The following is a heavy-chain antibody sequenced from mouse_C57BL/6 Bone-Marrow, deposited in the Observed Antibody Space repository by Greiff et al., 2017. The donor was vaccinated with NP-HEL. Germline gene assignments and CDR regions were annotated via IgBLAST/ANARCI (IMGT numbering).Heavy chain of an antibody. D-gene: IGHD3-2*02. CDR1: GFNIKDDY. J-gene: IGHJ3*01. CDR3: TTGTAQATIAY. CDR2: IDPENGDT. Sequence: VQLKQSGAELVRPGASVKLSCTASGFNIKDDYMHWVKQRPEQGLEWIGWIDPENGDTEYASKFQGKATITADTSSNTAYLQLSSLTSEDTAVYYCTTGTAQATIAYWGQGTLVTVSA. V-gene: IGHV14-4*01.